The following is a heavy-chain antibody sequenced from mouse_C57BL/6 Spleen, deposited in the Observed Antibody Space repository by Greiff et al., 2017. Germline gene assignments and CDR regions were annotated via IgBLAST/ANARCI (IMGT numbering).Heavy chain of an antibody. CDR1: GFTFNTYS. CDR2: IRSKGSNYST. Sequence: EVQLVESGGGLVQPKGSLKLSCAASGFTFNTYSLHWVRQAPGKGLEWVARIRSKGSNYSTYSADSVKDRFNISRDESKSMLYLQMNNLKTEETAMYYGVRGYYGSSPDWYIDVWGTGTTVTVSS. V-gene: IGHV10-3*01. D-gene: IGHD1-1*01. J-gene: IGHJ1*03. CDR3: VRGYYGSSPDWYIDV.